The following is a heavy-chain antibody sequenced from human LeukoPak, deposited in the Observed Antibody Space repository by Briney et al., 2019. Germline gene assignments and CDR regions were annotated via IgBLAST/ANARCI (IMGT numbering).Heavy chain of an antibody. CDR1: GGSFSGYY. Sequence: PSETLSLTCAVYGGSFSGYYWSWIRQPPGKGLEWIGEINHSGSTNYNPSLKSRVTISVDTSKNQFSLKPSSVTAADTAVYYCARDYGDSKSGLDWCQGTLVTVSS. CDR3: ARDYGDSKSGLD. V-gene: IGHV4-34*01. D-gene: IGHD4-17*01. CDR2: INHSGST. J-gene: IGHJ4*02.